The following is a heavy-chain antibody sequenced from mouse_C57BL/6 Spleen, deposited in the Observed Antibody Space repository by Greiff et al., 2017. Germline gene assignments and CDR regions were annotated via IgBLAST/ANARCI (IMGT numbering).Heavy chain of an antibody. Sequence: EVQGVESGGDLVKPGGSLKLSCAASGFTFSSYGMSWVRQTPDKRLEWVATISSGGSYTYYPDSVKGRFTISRDNAKNTLYLQMSSLKSEDTAMYYCARQGDGYYAMDYWGKGTSVTVSS. CDR2: ISSGGSYT. J-gene: IGHJ4*01. CDR1: GFTFSSYG. D-gene: IGHD2-3*01. V-gene: IGHV5-6*01. CDR3: ARQGDGYYAMDY.